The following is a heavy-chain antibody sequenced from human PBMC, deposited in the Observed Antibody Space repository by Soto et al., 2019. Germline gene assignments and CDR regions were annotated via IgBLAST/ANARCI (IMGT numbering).Heavy chain of an antibody. Sequence: EVQLVESGGGLVKPGGSLRLSCAASGFTFSSYSMNWVRQAPGKGLEWVSSISSSSSYIYYADSVKGRFTISRDNAKNSLDPQMNSLRAADTAFDYCARDLGYRNFGRSLSHYHYGMGVLGQGTTVTGS. J-gene: IGHJ6*02. CDR2: ISSSSSYI. CDR1: GFTFSSYS. D-gene: IGHD6-13*01. CDR3: ARDLGYRNFGRSLSHYHYGMGV. V-gene: IGHV3-21*01.